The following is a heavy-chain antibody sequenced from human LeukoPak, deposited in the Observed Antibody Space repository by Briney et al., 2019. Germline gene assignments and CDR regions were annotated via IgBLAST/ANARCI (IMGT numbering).Heavy chain of an antibody. Sequence: SETLSLTCTVSGGSMSGYYWTWIQQPPGKGLEWIGCIYSSGSTSYKPSLKSRITISLDTSKNQFSLKLNSVTAADTAVYYCARVRYCSTNRCYDREFDNWGQGTLVTVSS. V-gene: IGHV4-59*01. CDR2: IYSSGST. CDR3: ARVRYCSTNRCYDREFDN. CDR1: GGSMSGYY. D-gene: IGHD2-2*01. J-gene: IGHJ4*02.